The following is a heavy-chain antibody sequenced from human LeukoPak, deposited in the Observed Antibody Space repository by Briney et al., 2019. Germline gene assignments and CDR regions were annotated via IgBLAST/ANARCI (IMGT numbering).Heavy chain of an antibody. D-gene: IGHD6-13*01. V-gene: IGHV5-51*01. J-gene: IGHJ4*02. CDR2: ISPDGSDT. CDR1: GYSFTNYW. Sequence: PGESLKISCKCSGYSFTNYWIGWVRQMPGKGLEWMGIISPDGSDTRYSPSFQGQVTISADKSITTAYLQWSSLKASDTAMYYCARLTSSWSFDYWGQGTLVTVSS. CDR3: ARLTSSWSFDY.